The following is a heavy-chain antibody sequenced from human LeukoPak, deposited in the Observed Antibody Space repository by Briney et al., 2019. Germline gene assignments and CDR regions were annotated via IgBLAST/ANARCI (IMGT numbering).Heavy chain of an antibody. Sequence: GRSLRLSCAASEFTFSSYAMHWVRQAPGKGLEWVAVMSYDGRFEYYADSVKGRFTISRDNSKNTLYLHMNSLSTEDTAVYYCARCSTSSGRSVRWFDPWGQGTLVTVSP. CDR3: ARCSTSSGRSVRWFDP. J-gene: IGHJ5*02. CDR1: EFTFSSYA. V-gene: IGHV3-30*04. CDR2: MSYDGRFE. D-gene: IGHD3-22*01.